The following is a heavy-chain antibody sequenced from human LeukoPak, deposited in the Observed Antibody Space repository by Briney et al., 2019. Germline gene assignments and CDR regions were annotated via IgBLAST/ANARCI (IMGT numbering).Heavy chain of an antibody. CDR3: ARVGGSNYYYYGMDV. CDR1: GGSISSGGYY. D-gene: IGHD3-10*01. V-gene: IGHV4-31*03. CDR2: IYYSGST. Sequence: SQTLSLTCTVSGGSISSGGYYWSWIRQHPGKGLEWIGYIYYSGSTYYNPSLKSRVTISVDTSKNQFSLKLSSVTAADTAVYYCARVGGSNYYYYGMDVWGQGTTVTVSS. J-gene: IGHJ6*02.